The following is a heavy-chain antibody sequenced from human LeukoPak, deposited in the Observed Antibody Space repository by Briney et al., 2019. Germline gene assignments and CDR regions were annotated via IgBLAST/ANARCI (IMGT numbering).Heavy chain of an antibody. CDR1: GYTFTSYG. D-gene: IGHD1-1*01. CDR3: ARDTTGTRRNTYYYGMDV. Sequence: GASVKVSCKASGYTFTSYGISWVRQAPGQGLEWMGWISAYNGNTNYAQKLQGRVTMTTDTSTITAYMELRGLRSDDTAVYYCARDTTGTRRNTYYYGMDVWGQGTTVTVSS. CDR2: ISAYNGNT. V-gene: IGHV1-18*01. J-gene: IGHJ6*02.